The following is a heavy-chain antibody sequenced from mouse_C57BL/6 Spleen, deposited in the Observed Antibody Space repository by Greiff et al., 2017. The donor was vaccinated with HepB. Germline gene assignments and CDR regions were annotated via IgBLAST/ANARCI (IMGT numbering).Heavy chain of an antibody. D-gene: IGHD2-2*01. J-gene: IGHJ4*01. V-gene: IGHV1-69*01. Sequence: QVQLQQPGAELVMPGASVKLSCKASGYTFTSYWMHWVKQRPGQGLEWIGEIDPSDSYTNYNQKFKGKSTLTVDKSSSTAYMQLSILTSEDSAVYYCARAIYYGYEGAMDYWGQGTSVTVSS. CDR3: ARAIYYGYEGAMDY. CDR1: GYTFTSYW. CDR2: IDPSDSYT.